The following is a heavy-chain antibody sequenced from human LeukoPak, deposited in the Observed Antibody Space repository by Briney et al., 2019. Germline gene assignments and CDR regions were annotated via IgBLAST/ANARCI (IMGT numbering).Heavy chain of an antibody. D-gene: IGHD1-7*01. V-gene: IGHV3-7*01. CDR2: IKQDGSER. J-gene: IGHJ4*02. CDR3: ASRAGKPGNTPWCFDY. CDR1: GFTFSSYG. Sequence: PGRSLRLSCAASGFTFSSYGMHWVRQAPGKGPEWVAHIKQDGSERNYVDSVKGRFTIARDNTKNSLYLQMTSLRGEDTAVYYCASRAGKPGNTPWCFDYWGQGALVTVSS.